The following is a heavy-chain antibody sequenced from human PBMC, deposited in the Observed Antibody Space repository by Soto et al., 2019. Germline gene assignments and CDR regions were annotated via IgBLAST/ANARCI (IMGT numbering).Heavy chain of an antibody. CDR1: GFTLSDYW. CDR3: ARAPEHRPIDD. V-gene: IGHV3-74*01. D-gene: IGHD2-21*01. CDR2: ISVDGGST. Sequence: EVQLVESGGGLVQPGRSLRLSCAASGFTLSDYWMHWVRQVPGKGLLWVSRISVDGGSTTYADSVRGRFTISRDNAKNTLYLQMDTLRAEDTAIYYGARAPEHRPIDDWCQGSLVTVSS. J-gene: IGHJ4*02.